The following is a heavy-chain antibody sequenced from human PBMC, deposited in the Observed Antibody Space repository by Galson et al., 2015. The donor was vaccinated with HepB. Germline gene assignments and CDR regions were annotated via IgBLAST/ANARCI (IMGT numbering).Heavy chain of an antibody. CDR3: ARDSGSYRLTNWFDP. Sequence: SVKVSCKASGYTFTSYAMHWVRQAPGQRLEWMGWINAGNGNTKYSQKFQGRVTITRDTSASTAYMELSSLRSEDTAVYYCARDSGSYRLTNWFDPWGQGTLVTVSS. V-gene: IGHV1-3*01. CDR1: GYTFTSYA. J-gene: IGHJ5*02. D-gene: IGHD1-26*01. CDR2: INAGNGNT.